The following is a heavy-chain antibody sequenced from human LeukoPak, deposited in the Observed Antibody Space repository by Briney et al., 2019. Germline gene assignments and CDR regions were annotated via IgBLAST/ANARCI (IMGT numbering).Heavy chain of an antibody. V-gene: IGHV3-33*01. CDR2: IWHDGSKT. CDR1: GFIFSRYD. Sequence: GGSLRLSCVASGFIFSRYDMHWVRQAPGKGLEWVALIWHDGSKTHYADSVKGRFTISRDDSKSTLYVQMNSLRVEDTAVYYCARDPAPVTSHFDYWGQGALVTVSS. D-gene: IGHD4-17*01. J-gene: IGHJ4*02. CDR3: ARDPAPVTSHFDY.